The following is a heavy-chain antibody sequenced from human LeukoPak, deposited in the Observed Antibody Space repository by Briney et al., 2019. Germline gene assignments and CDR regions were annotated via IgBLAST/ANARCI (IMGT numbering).Heavy chain of an antibody. CDR2: IYSGGKT. Sequence: GGSLRLSCAASGFTVSSNYMNWVRQAPGKGLEWVSVIYSGGKTHYADSVKGRFTISRDNSKNTLYLQMNTLRAEDTAVYNCAKDPVRYYDSSGYFGYWGQGTLVTVSS. D-gene: IGHD3-22*01. V-gene: IGHV3-53*01. CDR3: AKDPVRYYDSSGYFGY. J-gene: IGHJ4*02. CDR1: GFTVSSNY.